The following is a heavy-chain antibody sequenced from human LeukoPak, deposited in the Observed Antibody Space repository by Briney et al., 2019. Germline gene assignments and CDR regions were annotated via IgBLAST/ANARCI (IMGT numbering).Heavy chain of an antibody. J-gene: IGHJ4*02. V-gene: IGHV3-21*01. D-gene: IGHD6-6*01. CDR3: ARDLGTRKSIAFAD. CDR2: ISSNNGYI. Sequence: GGSLRLSCVASGFTFSNYWMSLVRQAPGKGLEWVASISSNNGYIYYADSVKGRFTISRGNGENSLHLQMNSLRAEDAAVYYCARDLGTRKSIAFADWGQGTLVTVSS. CDR1: GFTFSNYW.